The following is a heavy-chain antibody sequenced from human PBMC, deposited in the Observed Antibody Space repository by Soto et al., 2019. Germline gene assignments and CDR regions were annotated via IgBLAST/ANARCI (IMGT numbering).Heavy chain of an antibody. Sequence: QVQLQESRPGLVKPSETLSLTCTVSGESISNHYWSWIRQPPGKGLEWIGYIYYNGNTNYNPSLKSRVNMSVATSKNQSSLKLSPVTAADTAVYYCTRANWDPEYWGQGALVTVSS. V-gene: IGHV4-59*11. D-gene: IGHD7-27*01. CDR1: GESISNHY. CDR3: TRANWDPEY. CDR2: IYYNGNT. J-gene: IGHJ4*02.